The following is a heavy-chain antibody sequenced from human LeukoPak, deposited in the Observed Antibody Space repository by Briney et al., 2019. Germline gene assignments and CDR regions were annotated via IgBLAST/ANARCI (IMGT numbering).Heavy chain of an antibody. CDR3: ARSITGTTYEIDY. Sequence: SETLSLTCTVSGGSISSGSYYWSWIRQPAGKGLEWIGRIYTSGSTNYNPSLKSRVTISVDTSKNQFSLKLSSVTAADTAVYYCARSITGTTYEIDYWGQGTLVTVSS. J-gene: IGHJ4*02. CDR1: GGSISSGSYY. CDR2: IYTSGST. V-gene: IGHV4-61*02. D-gene: IGHD1-20*01.